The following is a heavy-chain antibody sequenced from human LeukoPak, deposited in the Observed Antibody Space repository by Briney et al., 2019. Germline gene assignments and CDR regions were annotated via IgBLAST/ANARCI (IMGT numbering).Heavy chain of an antibody. CDR1: GLTFSSYA. Sequence: GGSLRLSCAASGLTFSSYAMSWVRQAPGKGLEWVGFIRSQAYGGTTEYAASVKGRFTISRDDSKSIAYLQMNSLTTEDTAVYYCARDSNWSFDCWGQGTLVTVSS. CDR2: IRSQAYGGTT. D-gene: IGHD1-20*01. V-gene: IGHV3-49*04. CDR3: ARDSNWSFDC. J-gene: IGHJ4*02.